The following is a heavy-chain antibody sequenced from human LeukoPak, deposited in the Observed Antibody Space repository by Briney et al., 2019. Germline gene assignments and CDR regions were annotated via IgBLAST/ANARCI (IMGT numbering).Heavy chain of an antibody. CDR2: ISAYNGNT. CDR1: GYTFTTYG. V-gene: IGHV1-18*01. CDR3: AREGIVVPAATLDYYYYYYMDV. J-gene: IGHJ6*03. D-gene: IGHD2-2*01. Sequence: ASVKVSSKPSGYTFTTYGISWVRQAPGQGLEWMGWISAYNGNTNYAQKLQGRVTMTTDTSTSTAYMELRSLRSDDTAVYYCAREGIVVPAATLDYYYYYYMDVWGKGTTVTVSS.